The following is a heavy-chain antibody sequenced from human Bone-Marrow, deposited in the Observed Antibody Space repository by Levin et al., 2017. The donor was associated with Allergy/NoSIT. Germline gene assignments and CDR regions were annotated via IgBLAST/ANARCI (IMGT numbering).Heavy chain of an antibody. CDR2: IGVTASNT. CDR1: GFTFSNYA. CDR3: AKVPQGELGYYFYYMDV. D-gene: IGHD3-16*01. V-gene: IGHV3-23*01. J-gene: IGHJ6*03. Sequence: GESLKISCAASGFTFSNYAVSWVRQAPGTGLEWVSTIGVTASNTYYADSVKGRFTISRDNSKNTLSLQMNSLRAEDSAVCYCAKVPQGELGYYFYYMDVWGKGTTVTVSS.